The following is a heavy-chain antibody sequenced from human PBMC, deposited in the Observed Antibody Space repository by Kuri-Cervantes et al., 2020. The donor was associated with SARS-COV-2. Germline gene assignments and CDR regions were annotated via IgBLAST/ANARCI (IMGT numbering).Heavy chain of an antibody. V-gene: IGHV3-30-3*01. Sequence: GGSLRLSCAASGFTFSSYAMHWVRQAPGKGLEWVAVISYDGSNKYYADSVKGRFTISRDNSKNTLYLQMNSLRAEDTAVYYCARGFDWLSTQDGYVDVWGKGTTVTVSS. CDR1: GFTFSSYA. CDR2: ISYDGSNK. J-gene: IGHJ6*03. CDR3: ARGFDWLSTQDGYVDV. D-gene: IGHD3-9*01.